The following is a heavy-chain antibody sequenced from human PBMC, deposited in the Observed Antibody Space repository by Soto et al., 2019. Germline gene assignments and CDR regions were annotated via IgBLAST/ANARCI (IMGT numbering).Heavy chain of an antibody. CDR2: ISYDGSNK. V-gene: IGHV3-30-3*01. CDR3: AKDYDTAMEEYYFDY. Sequence: PGGSLRLSCAASGFTFSSYAMHWVRQAPGKGLEWVAVISYDGSNKYYADSVKGRLTISRDNSKNTLYLQMNSLRAEDTAVYYCAKDYDTAMEEYYFDYWGQGTLVTVSS. CDR1: GFTFSSYA. D-gene: IGHD5-18*01. J-gene: IGHJ4*02.